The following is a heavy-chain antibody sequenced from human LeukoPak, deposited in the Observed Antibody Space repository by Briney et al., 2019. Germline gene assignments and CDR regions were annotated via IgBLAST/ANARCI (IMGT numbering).Heavy chain of an antibody. Sequence: PGGSLRLSCAASGFTFSSYSMHWVRQAPGKGLLWLSRINGYGSNTDYADSVKGRFTVSRDNAKNTLYLQMNSLRDEDTAVYYCARIAETNIYFLGYWGQGTLVTVSS. D-gene: IGHD2-21*01. CDR1: GFTFSSYS. CDR3: ARIAETNIYFLGY. V-gene: IGHV3-74*01. CDR2: INGYGSNT. J-gene: IGHJ4*02.